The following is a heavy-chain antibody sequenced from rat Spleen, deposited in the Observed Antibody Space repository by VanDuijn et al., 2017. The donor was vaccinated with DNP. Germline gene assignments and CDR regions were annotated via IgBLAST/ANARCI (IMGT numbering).Heavy chain of an antibody. Sequence: EVQLVESGGGLVQPGRSLRLSCAASGFTFSDYYMAWVRQAPKKGLEWVAAISPSGSRPYSPDSVKGRFAISRDNAKSTLYLQMDSLRSDDTATYYCARPDYWGQGVMVTVS. J-gene: IGHJ2*01. CDR3: ARPDY. CDR1: GFTFSDYY. CDR2: ISPSGSRP. V-gene: IGHV5-7*01.